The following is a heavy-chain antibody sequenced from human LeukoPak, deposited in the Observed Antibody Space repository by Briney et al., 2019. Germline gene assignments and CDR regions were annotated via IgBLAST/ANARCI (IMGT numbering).Heavy chain of an antibody. Sequence: LGESLKISCKGSGYTFRSYWIGWVRQMPGKGLESMGFTYPGDSDARYSPSFEGQVTISADKSTSTAYLQWNSLKASDTAMYYCARHKAGNGWDLDYWGQGTLVTVSS. CDR2: TYPGDSDA. D-gene: IGHD6-19*01. CDR1: GYTFRSYW. V-gene: IGHV5-51*01. J-gene: IGHJ4*02. CDR3: ARHKAGNGWDLDY.